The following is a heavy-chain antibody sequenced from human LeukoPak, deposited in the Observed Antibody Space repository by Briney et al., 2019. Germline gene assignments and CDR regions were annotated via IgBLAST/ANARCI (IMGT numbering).Heavy chain of an antibody. CDR3: ARVPFYVWGSYRRAFDI. J-gene: IGHJ3*02. CDR1: GFTFSSYS. Sequence: GGSLRLSCAASGFTFSSYSMNWVRQAPGKGLEWVSYISSSSSTIYYADSVKGRFTISRDNAKNSLYLQMNSLRDEDTAVYYCARVPFYVWGSYRRAFDIWGQGTMVTVSS. V-gene: IGHV3-48*02. D-gene: IGHD3-16*02. CDR2: ISSSSSTI.